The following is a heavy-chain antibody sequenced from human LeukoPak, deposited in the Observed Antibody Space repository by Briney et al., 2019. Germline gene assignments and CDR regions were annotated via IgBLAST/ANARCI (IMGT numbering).Heavy chain of an antibody. Sequence: GGSLRLSCAASGFTFSNYWMSWVRQAPGKGLEWVANIKPDGSEKYYVDSVKGRFTISRDNAKNSLYLQMNSLRAEDTAVYYCARAGQQLVRDWFDPWGQGTLVTVSS. J-gene: IGHJ5*02. CDR1: GFTFSNYW. CDR3: ARAGQQLVRDWFDP. V-gene: IGHV3-7*01. D-gene: IGHD6-13*01. CDR2: IKPDGSEK.